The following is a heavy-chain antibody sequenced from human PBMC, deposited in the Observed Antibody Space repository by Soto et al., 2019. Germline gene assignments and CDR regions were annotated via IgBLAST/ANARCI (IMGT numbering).Heavy chain of an antibody. Sequence: PGESLKISCKGSGYSFNSYWIGWVRQMPGKGLEWTGIIYPGDSDTRYSPSFQGQVTISADKSISTAYLQWSSLKASDTAMYYCARTSAAGKYYYGMDVWGQGTTVTVSS. CDR3: ARTSAAGKYYYGMDV. J-gene: IGHJ6*02. D-gene: IGHD6-13*01. V-gene: IGHV5-51*01. CDR1: GYSFNSYW. CDR2: IYPGDSDT.